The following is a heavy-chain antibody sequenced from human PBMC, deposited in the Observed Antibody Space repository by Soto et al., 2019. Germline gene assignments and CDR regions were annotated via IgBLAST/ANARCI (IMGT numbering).Heavy chain of an antibody. CDR1: GGSLSSYY. CDR2: VYFSGNT. CDR3: GPVTPSGYVLS. J-gene: IGHJ5*02. D-gene: IGHD6-25*01. V-gene: IGHV4-59*01. Sequence: SETLSLTCTVSGGSLSSYYWTWIRQSPGKGLEWIGYVYFSGNTNYNPSLKSRVTISIDTSKNQFSLRLASVTAADTAFYYCGPVTPSGYVLSWGQGTLVTVSS.